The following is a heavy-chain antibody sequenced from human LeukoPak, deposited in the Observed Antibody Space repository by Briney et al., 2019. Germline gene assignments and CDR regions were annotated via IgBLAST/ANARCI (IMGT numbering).Heavy chain of an antibody. CDR2: INVEGNYI. CDR1: GLTVSRFW. V-gene: IGHV3-74*01. D-gene: IGHD3-22*01. CDR3: ARDLTGPYDH. Sequence: GGSLRLSCAASGLTVSRFWMHWVRQAPGKGLEWVARINVEGNYIDYAESVKGRFTISRDSGKSTLYLQMNSLRAEDTAVYSCARDLTGPYDHWGQGTLVTVSS. J-gene: IGHJ4*02.